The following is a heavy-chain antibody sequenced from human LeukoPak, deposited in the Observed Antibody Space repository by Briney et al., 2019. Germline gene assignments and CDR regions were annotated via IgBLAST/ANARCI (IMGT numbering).Heavy chain of an antibody. V-gene: IGHV3-23*01. D-gene: IGHD6-19*01. CDR1: GFTFSSYA. CDR2: ISGSGGST. J-gene: IGHJ6*02. CDR3: AKLGSGWYYYYGMDV. Sequence: PGGSLRLSCAASGFTFSSYAMSWVRQAPGKGLEWGSAISGSGGSTYYADSVKGRFTISRDNSKNTLYLQMNSLRAEDTAVYYCAKLGSGWYYYYGMDVWGQGTTVTVSS.